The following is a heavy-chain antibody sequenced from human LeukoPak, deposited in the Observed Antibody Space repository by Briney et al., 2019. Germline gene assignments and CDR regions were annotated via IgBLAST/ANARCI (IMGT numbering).Heavy chain of an antibody. D-gene: IGHD3-22*01. Sequence: GGSLRLSXAASGFTFSSYWMSWVRQAPGKGLEWVANIKQDGSEKYYVDSVKGRFTISRDNAKNSLYLQMNSLRAEDTAVYYCARDPLAYYYDSSGYYFDYWGQGTLVTVSS. CDR3: ARDPLAYYYDSSGYYFDY. CDR2: IKQDGSEK. CDR1: GFTFSSYW. J-gene: IGHJ4*02. V-gene: IGHV3-7*01.